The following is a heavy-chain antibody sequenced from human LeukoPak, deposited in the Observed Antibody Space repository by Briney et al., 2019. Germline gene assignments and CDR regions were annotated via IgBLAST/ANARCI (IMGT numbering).Heavy chain of an antibody. Sequence: GGSLRLSCAASGFTVSTNYMTWVRQAPGKGLEWVSSISSSSSYIYYADSVKGRFTISRDNAKNSLYLQMNSLRAEDTAVYYCASAIRDAFDIWGQGTMVTVSS. CDR1: GFTVSTNY. V-gene: IGHV3-21*01. J-gene: IGHJ3*02. CDR3: ASAIRDAFDI. CDR2: ISSSSSYI.